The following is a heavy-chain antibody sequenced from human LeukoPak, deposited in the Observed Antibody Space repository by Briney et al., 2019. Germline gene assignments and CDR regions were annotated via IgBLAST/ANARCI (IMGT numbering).Heavy chain of an antibody. CDR1: GFTFSSYG. CDR3: ARDRDVDY. V-gene: IGHV3-30*03. D-gene: IGHD5-24*01. Sequence: PGRSLRLSCAASGFTFSSYGMHWVRQAPGKGLEWVAVISYDGSNKYYADSVKGRFTISRDNSKNTLYLQMNSLRAEDTAVYYCARDRDVDYWGQGTLVTVSS. J-gene: IGHJ4*02. CDR2: ISYDGSNK.